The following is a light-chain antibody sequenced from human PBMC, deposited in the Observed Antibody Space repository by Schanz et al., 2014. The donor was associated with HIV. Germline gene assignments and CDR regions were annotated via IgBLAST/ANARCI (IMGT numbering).Light chain of an antibody. J-gene: IGLJ2*01. CDR1: SSDVGGYNY. CDR3: CSYADRNIVL. CDR2: DVS. Sequence: QSALTQPASVSGSPGQSITISCTGTSSDVGGYNYVSWYQQHPGKAPKLMIYDVSNRPSGVSNRFSGSKSGNTASLTISGLQAEDEGQYYCCSYADRNIVLFGGGTKVT. V-gene: IGLV2-14*03.